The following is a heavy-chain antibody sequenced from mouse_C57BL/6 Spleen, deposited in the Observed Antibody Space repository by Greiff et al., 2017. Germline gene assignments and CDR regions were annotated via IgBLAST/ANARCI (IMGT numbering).Heavy chain of an antibody. CDR3: ARWALYYDYDEWFAY. D-gene: IGHD2-4*01. CDR2: IHPNSGST. Sequence: QVQLQQPGAELVKPGASVKLSCKASGYTFTSYWMHWVKLRPGQGLEWIGMIHPNSGSTNYNEKFKSKATLAVDKSSSTAYMQLSSLTSEDSAVYYCARWALYYDYDEWFAYWGQGTLVTVSA. J-gene: IGHJ3*01. CDR1: GYTFTSYW. V-gene: IGHV1-64*01.